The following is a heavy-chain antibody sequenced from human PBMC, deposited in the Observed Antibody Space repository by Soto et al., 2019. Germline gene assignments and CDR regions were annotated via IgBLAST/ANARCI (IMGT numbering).Heavy chain of an antibody. J-gene: IGHJ4*02. D-gene: IGHD5-18*01. V-gene: IGHV4-59*08. CDR2: IYYSGST. CDR1: GGSINGYF. Sequence: QVQLQESGPGLVKPSETLSLTCTVSGGSINGYFWSWIRQPPGKGLEWIGYIYYSGSTSYNPSLKSRVTISVDTSKNQFSVQLSSVTAADTALYFCARHDMAMVRVSYLDQWGQGALVTVSS. CDR3: ARHDMAMVRVSYLDQ.